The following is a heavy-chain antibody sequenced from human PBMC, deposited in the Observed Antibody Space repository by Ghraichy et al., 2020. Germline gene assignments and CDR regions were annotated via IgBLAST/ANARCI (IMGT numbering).Heavy chain of an antibody. CDR1: GGSFSGYY. J-gene: IGHJ6*02. CDR2: INHSGST. V-gene: IGHV4-34*01. CDR3: ARLVQYYYYYGMDV. Sequence: ESLNISCAVYGGSFSGYYWSWIRQPPGKGLEWIGEINHSGSTNYNPSLKSRVTISVDTSKNQFSLKLSSVTAADTAVYYCARLVQYYYYYGMDVWGQGTTVTVSS. D-gene: IGHD2-2*01.